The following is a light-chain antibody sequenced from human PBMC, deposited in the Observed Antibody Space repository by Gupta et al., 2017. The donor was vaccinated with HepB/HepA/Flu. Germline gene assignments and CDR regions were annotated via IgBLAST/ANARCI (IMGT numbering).Light chain of an antibody. CDR1: QSVLYSSNNKNY. CDR2: WAS. V-gene: IGKV4-1*01. CDR3: QQEDSTPVI. J-gene: IGKJ2*01. Sequence: DIVMTQSPDSLAVSLGERATINCKSSQSVLYSSNNKNYLAWYQQKPGQPPKLLIYWASTRESGVPDRFSGSGSGTDFTLTISSLQAEDVAVYYCQQEDSTPVIFGQGTKMDIK.